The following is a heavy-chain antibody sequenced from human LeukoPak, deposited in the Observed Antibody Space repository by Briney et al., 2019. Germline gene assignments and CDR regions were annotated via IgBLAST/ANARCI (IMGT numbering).Heavy chain of an antibody. CDR3: AKGPDLYYYDSGSYGYYFDY. CDR1: GFIFSNYA. V-gene: IGHV3-23*01. Sequence: PGGSLRLSCAASGFIFSNYAMTWVRQAPGKGLEWVSSISGSGGATYFADSVKGRFTISRDNSRHTLYLQMSSLRAEDTAVYYCAKGPDLYYYDSGSYGYYFDYWGQGTLVTVSS. J-gene: IGHJ4*02. D-gene: IGHD3-10*01. CDR2: ISGSGGAT.